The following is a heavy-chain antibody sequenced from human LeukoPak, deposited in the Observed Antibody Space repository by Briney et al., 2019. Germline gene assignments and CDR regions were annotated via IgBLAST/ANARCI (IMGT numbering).Heavy chain of an antibody. J-gene: IGHJ5*02. CDR2: IYYSGST. Sequence: SETLSLTCTVSGGSISSSSYYWGWIRQPPGKGLEWIGSIYYSGSTYYNPSLKSRVTISVDTSKNQFSLKLSSVTAADTAVYYCARDGYCSSTSCPENWFDPWGQGTLVTVSS. CDR1: GGSISSSSYY. CDR3: ARDGYCSSTSCPENWFDP. V-gene: IGHV4-39*07. D-gene: IGHD2-2*03.